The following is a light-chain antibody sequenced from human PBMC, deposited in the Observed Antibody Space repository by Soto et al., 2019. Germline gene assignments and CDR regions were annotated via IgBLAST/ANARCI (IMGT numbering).Light chain of an antibody. V-gene: IGLV2-14*03. CDR3: ASYTTSSTWV. Sequence: QSALTQPASVSGSPGQSITISCTGTSSDVGGYNFVSWFQQHPGKTPKLIIFDVSNRPSGVSNRFSGSKSGHTASLTISGLLAGDEADYYCASYTTSSTWVFGGGTKLPVL. J-gene: IGLJ3*02. CDR1: SSDVGGYNF. CDR2: DVS.